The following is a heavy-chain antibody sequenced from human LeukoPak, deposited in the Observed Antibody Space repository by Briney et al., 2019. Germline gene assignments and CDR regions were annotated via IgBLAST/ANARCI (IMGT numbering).Heavy chain of an antibody. V-gene: IGHV3-53*01. J-gene: IGHJ3*02. D-gene: IGHD3-9*01. CDR3: CVLRYFDSSPDAFDI. CDR2: IYSGGST. Sequence: PGGSLRLSCAASGFTVSSNYMSWVRQAPGKGLEWVSVIYSGGSTYYADSVKGRFTISRDNSKNTLYLQMNSLRAEDTAVYYCCVLRYFDSSPDAFDIWGQGTMVTVSS. CDR1: GFTVSSNY.